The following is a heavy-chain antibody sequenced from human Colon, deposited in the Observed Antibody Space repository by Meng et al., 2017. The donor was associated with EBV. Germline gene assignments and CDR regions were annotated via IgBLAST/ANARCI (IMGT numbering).Heavy chain of an antibody. D-gene: IGHD1-1*01. J-gene: IGHJ5*02. CDR2: IKYGGST. Sequence: VAQQQLVADMLMLPETLSLTCAVAGGSLNVYYWTWIRQPPGKGLEWIGEIKYGGSTDYNPSLKSRATISLDTSKNQLSLRLTSVTAADTAVYYCARLLKHQLTRLDGTGCFDPWGQGTLVTVSS. CDR1: GGSLNVYY. CDR3: ARLLKHQLTRLDGTGCFDP. V-gene: IGHV4-34*01.